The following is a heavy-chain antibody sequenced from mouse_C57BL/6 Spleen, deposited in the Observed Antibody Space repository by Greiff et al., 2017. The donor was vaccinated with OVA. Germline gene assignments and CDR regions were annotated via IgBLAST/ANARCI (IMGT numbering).Heavy chain of an antibody. Sequence: VQLQQSGPELVKPGASVKISCKASGYAFSSSWMNWVKQRPGKGLEWIGRIYPGDGDTNYNGKFKGKATLTADKSSSTAYMQLSSLTSEDSAVYFCARSGYSNYFFYAMDYWGQGTSVTVSS. D-gene: IGHD2-5*01. CDR1: GYAFSSSW. CDR2: IYPGDGDT. V-gene: IGHV1-82*01. J-gene: IGHJ4*01. CDR3: ARSGYSNYFFYAMDY.